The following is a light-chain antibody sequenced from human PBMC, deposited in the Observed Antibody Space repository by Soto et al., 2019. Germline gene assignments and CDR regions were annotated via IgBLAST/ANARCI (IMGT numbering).Light chain of an antibody. CDR1: QSVSSSY. Sequence: EIGLTQSPGTLSLYTGERATLSCRASQSVSSSYLAWYQQKPGQALRLLIYGASSRATGIPDRFSGSGSGTDFTLTISRLEPEDFAVYYCQQYGSSPPTFGPGTKVDIK. J-gene: IGKJ3*01. V-gene: IGKV3-20*01. CDR2: GAS. CDR3: QQYGSSPPT.